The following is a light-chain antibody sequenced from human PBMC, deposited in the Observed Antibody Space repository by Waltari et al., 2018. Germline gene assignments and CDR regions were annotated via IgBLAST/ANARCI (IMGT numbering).Light chain of an antibody. CDR2: DAS. CDR3: HQRHSWPIT. J-gene: IGKJ5*01. V-gene: IGKV3-11*01. CDR1: QSVFTY. Sequence: EIVLTQSPATLSLSPGASATLSCRAIQSVFTYLSRYQHKPGQAPRLLIYDASNRATGIPARFSGSGSGTDFTLTISSLEPEDFAVYYCHQRHSWPITFGQGTRLEIK.